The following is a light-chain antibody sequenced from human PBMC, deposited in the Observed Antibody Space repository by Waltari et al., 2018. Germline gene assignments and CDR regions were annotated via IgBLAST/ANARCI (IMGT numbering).Light chain of an antibody. V-gene: IGKV3-11*01. J-gene: IGKJ4*01. Sequence: EIVLKQSPATLSLSPGARANLSCRASQSVSSYLAWYQQKPGQAPRLLIYDASNRATGIPARFSGSGSGTDFTLTISSLEPEDFAVYYCQQRSNWPPTFGGGTKVEIK. CDR1: QSVSSY. CDR3: QQRSNWPPT. CDR2: DAS.